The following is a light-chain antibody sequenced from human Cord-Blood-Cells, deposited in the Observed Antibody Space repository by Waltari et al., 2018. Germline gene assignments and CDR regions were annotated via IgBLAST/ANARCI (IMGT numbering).Light chain of an antibody. CDR3: CSYAGSYV. V-gene: IGLV2-11*01. J-gene: IGLJ1*01. CDR1: SSDFGGYNY. CDR2: DVS. Sequence: QSALTQPRPVSGSPGQSVTISCTGTSSDFGGYNYVSWYQQHPGKAPKLMIYDVSKRPSGVPDRFSGSKSGNTASLTISGLQAEDEADYYCCSYAGSYVFGTGTKVTVL.